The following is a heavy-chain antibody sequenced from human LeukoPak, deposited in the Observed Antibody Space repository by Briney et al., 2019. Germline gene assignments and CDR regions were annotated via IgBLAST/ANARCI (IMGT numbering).Heavy chain of an antibody. CDR2: ISSSSSYI. D-gene: IGHD3-16*02. CDR1: GFTFSSYS. Sequence: GGSLRLSCAASGFTFSSYSMNWVRQAPGKRLEWVSSISSSSSYIYYADSVKGRFTISRDNAKNSLYLQMNSLRAEDTAVYYCAREISYDYVWGSYRYLDYWGQGTLVTVSS. V-gene: IGHV3-21*01. CDR3: AREISYDYVWGSYRYLDY. J-gene: IGHJ4*02.